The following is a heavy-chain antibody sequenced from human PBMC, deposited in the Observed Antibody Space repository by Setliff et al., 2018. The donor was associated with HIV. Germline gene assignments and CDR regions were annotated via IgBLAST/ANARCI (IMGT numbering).Heavy chain of an antibody. V-gene: IGHV1-18*01. CDR1: GYTFTSYG. Sequence: ASVKVSCKASGYTFTSYGMSWVRQAPGQGLEWMGGISAYNGNTHYAQKLQGRVTMTTDTSTSTAYMELRSLRSDDTAVYYCARDYYGSGRYFILDYWGPGTLVTVSS. CDR3: ARDYYGSGRYFILDY. CDR2: ISAYNGNT. D-gene: IGHD3-10*01. J-gene: IGHJ4*02.